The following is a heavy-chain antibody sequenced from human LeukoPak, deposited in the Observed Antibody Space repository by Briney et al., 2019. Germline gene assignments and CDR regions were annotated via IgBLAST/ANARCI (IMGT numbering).Heavy chain of an antibody. J-gene: IGHJ4*02. D-gene: IGHD6-19*01. CDR2: ISWNSGSI. V-gene: IGHV3-9*01. CDR1: GFTFDDYA. CDR3: ARASYSSGFFDY. Sequence: PGGSLRLSYAASGFTFDDYAMHWVRQAPGKGLEWVSGISWNSGSIGYADSVKGRFTISRDNAKNSLYLQMNSLRAEDTALYYCARASYSSGFFDYWGQGTLVAVSS.